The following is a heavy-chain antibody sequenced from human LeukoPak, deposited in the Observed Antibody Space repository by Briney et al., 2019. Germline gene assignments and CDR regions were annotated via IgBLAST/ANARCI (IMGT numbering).Heavy chain of an antibody. J-gene: IGHJ4*02. D-gene: IGHD3-10*01. CDR1: GFTFSSYW. V-gene: IGHV3-74*01. CDR3: ARIPGVSGSQYDY. Sequence: GGSLRLSCAASGFTFSSYWMHWVRQAPGKGLVWVTRINSDGSSTFYADSVKGRFTTSRDNAENTVYLQMNSLRADDTAVYYCARIPGVSGSQYDYWGQGTLVIVSS. CDR2: INSDGSST.